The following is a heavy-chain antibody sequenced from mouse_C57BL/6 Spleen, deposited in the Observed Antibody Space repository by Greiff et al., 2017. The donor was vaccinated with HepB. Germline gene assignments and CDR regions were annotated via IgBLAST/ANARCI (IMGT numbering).Heavy chain of an antibody. CDR1: GYTFTDYY. D-gene: IGHD2-3*01. CDR2: INPNNGGT. CDR3: ARVYDGYYGTFSY. Sequence: EVKLQQSGPELVKPGASVKISCKASGYTFTDYYMNWVKQSHGKSLEWIGDINPNNGGTSYNQKFKGKATLTVDKSSSTAYMELRSLTSEDSAVYYCARVYDGYYGTFSYWGQGTTLTVSS. J-gene: IGHJ2*01. V-gene: IGHV1-26*01.